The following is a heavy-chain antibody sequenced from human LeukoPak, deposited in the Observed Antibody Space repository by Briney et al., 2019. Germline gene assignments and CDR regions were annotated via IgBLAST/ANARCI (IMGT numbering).Heavy chain of an antibody. J-gene: IGHJ5*01. Sequence: PSETLSLTCAVYGGSFSGYYWSWIRQPPGKGLEWIGEINHSGSTNYNPSLKSRVTISVDTSKNQFSLKLSSVTAADTAVYYCARRRSGYYSNWFDPWGQGTTVTVSS. D-gene: IGHD3-22*01. CDR3: ARRRSGYYSNWFDP. V-gene: IGHV4-34*01. CDR1: GGSFSGYY. CDR2: INHSGST.